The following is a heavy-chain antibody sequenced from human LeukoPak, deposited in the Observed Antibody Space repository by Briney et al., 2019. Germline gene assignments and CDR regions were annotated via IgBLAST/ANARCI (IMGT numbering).Heavy chain of an antibody. J-gene: IGHJ4*01. CDR1: GFTFSDYW. CDR2: ISQNGGEK. Sequence: PGGSLRLSCAVSGFTFSDYWMNWVRQAPGKGLDWVASISQNGGEKSYVDSVKGRFTISRDNPKNSLYLQMSSLRAEDTAVYYCARDGTAAGLYFDLWGQGTLVTVSS. V-gene: IGHV3-7*01. CDR3: ARDGTAAGLYFDL. D-gene: IGHD6-13*01.